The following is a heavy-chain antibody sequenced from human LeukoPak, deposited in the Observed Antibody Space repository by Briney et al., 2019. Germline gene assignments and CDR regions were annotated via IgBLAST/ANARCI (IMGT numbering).Heavy chain of an antibody. D-gene: IGHD3-22*01. V-gene: IGHV3-74*01. CDR1: GFTVSNYW. Sequence: PGGSLRLSCAASGFTVSNYWMHWVRQAPGKGLVWVSRINTDGGSTTYADSVKGRFTISRDNAKNSLYLQMNSLRAEDTAVYYCARVADESSGYLDAFDIWGQGTMVTVSS. CDR2: INTDGGST. CDR3: ARVADESSGYLDAFDI. J-gene: IGHJ3*02.